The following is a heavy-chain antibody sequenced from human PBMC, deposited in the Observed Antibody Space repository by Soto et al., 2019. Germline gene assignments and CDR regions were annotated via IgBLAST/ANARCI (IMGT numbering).Heavy chain of an antibody. J-gene: IGHJ6*03. CDR1: GGSFSGYY. D-gene: IGHD3-16*01. Sequence: SETLSLTCAVYGGSFSGYYWSWIRQPPGKGLEWIGEINHSGSTNYNPSLKSRVTISVDTSKNQFSLKLSSVTAADTAVYYCARGVDPYYDYIWGSYNYYMDVWGKGTTVTVS. V-gene: IGHV4-34*01. CDR3: ARGVDPYYDYIWGSYNYYMDV. CDR2: INHSGST.